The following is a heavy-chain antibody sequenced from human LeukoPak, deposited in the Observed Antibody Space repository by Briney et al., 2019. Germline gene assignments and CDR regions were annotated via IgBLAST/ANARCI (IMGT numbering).Heavy chain of an antibody. CDR3: ARGIDSGYDYFDS. CDR2: ISRNSGSI. Sequence: GGSLRLSCAASGFTFDDYAMHWVRQAPGKGLEWVSGISRNSGSIGYADSVKGRFTISRDNAKNSLYLRMNTLRAEDTALYYCARGIDSGYDYFDSWGQGTLVTVSS. J-gene: IGHJ4*02. V-gene: IGHV3-9*01. CDR1: GFTFDDYA. D-gene: IGHD5-12*01.